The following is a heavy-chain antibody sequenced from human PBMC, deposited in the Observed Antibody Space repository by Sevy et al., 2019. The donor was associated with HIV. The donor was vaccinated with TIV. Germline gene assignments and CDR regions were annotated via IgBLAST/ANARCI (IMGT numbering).Heavy chain of an antibody. D-gene: IGHD6-6*01. CDR2: INPNSGGT. V-gene: IGHV1-2*06. CDR3: ARDKIAAPTNCYYYGMDV. J-gene: IGHJ6*02. Sequence: ASVKVSCKASGYTFTGYYMHWVRQAPGQGLEWMGRINPNSGGTNYAQKFQGRVTMTRDTSISTAYMELSRLRSDDTAVDYCARDKIAAPTNCYYYGMDVWGQGTTVTVSS. CDR1: GYTFTGYY.